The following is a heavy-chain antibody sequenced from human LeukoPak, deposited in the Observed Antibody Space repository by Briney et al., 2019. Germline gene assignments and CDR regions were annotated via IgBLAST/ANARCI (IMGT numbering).Heavy chain of an antibody. J-gene: IGHJ4*02. V-gene: IGHV4-39*01. CDR3: ARSYSSSWYSFDY. CDR2: IYYSGST. D-gene: IGHD6-13*01. Sequence: PSETLSLTCTVSGGSISSGSYYWGWIRQPPGKGLEWIGSIYYSGSTYYSPSLKSRVTISVDTSKNQFSLKLSSVTAADTAVYYCARSYSSSWYSFDYWGQGTLVTVSS. CDR1: GGSISSGSYY.